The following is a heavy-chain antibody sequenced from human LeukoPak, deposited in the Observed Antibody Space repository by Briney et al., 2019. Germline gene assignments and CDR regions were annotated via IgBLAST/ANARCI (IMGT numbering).Heavy chain of an antibody. CDR2: INPNSGGT. J-gene: IGHJ4*02. D-gene: IGHD6-6*01. V-gene: IGHV1-2*04. Sequence: ASVKVSCKASGYTFTGYYMHWVRQAPGQGLEWMGWINPNSGGTNYAQKFQGWVTMTRDTSISTAYMELSSLRSEDTAVYYCATCRGSSRCTKFDYWGQGTLVTVSS. CDR1: GYTFTGYY. CDR3: ATCRGSSRCTKFDY.